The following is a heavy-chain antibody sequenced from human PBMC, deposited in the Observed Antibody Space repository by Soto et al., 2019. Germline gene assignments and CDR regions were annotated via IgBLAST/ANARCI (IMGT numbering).Heavy chain of an antibody. CDR2: IYYSGST. CDR3: ARDHYGSGSFYNWYFDV. Sequence: PSETLSLTCTVSGGSISSDDYYWSWIRQPPGKGLEWIGYIYYSGSTDYNPSLKSRVTISIDTSKNQFSLKLSSVTAADTAVYYCARDHYGSGSFYNWYFDVWGRGTLVIVSS. J-gene: IGHJ2*01. CDR1: GGSISSDDYY. D-gene: IGHD3-10*01. V-gene: IGHV4-30-4*01.